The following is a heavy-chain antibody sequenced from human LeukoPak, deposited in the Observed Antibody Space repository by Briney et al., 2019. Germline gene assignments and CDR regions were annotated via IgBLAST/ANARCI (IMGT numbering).Heavy chain of an antibody. CDR1: GFTFSSYS. Sequence: GGSLRLSCAASGFTFSSYSMNWVRQAPGKGLEWVSYISSSSSTIYYADSVKGRFTISRDNAKNSLYLQMNSLRDEDTAVYYCARGQCNGRVCYSSLYDSWGQGTLVTVSS. D-gene: IGHD2-8*02. V-gene: IGHV3-48*02. CDR3: ARGQCNGRVCYSSLYDS. J-gene: IGHJ4*02. CDR2: ISSSSSTI.